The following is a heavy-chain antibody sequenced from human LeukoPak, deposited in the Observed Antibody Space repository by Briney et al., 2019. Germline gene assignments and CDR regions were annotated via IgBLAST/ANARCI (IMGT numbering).Heavy chain of an antibody. J-gene: IGHJ4*02. D-gene: IGHD6-19*01. CDR3: ARDLTDSSGWYRFDY. CDR1: GFTFSSYA. V-gene: IGHV3-30-3*01. Sequence: GRSLRLSCAASGFTFSSYAMHWVRQAPGKGLEWVAVISCDGSNKYYADSVKGRFTISRDNSKNTLYLQMNSLRAEDTAVYYCARDLTDSSGWYRFDYWGQGTLVTVSS. CDR2: ISCDGSNK.